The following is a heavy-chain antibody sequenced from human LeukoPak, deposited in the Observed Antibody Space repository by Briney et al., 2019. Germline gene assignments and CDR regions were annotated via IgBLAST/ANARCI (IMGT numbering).Heavy chain of an antibody. CDR2: ISYDGSNK. J-gene: IGHJ4*02. V-gene: IGHV3-30*03. CDR3: AIGYYCDSSGYYSPFDY. Sequence: GGSLRLSCAASGFTFSSYGMHWVRQAPGKGLEWVAVISYDGSNKYYADSVKGRFTISRDNSKNTLYLQMNSLRAEDTAVYYCAIGYYCDSSGYYSPFDYWGQGTLVTVSS. CDR1: GFTFSSYG. D-gene: IGHD3-22*01.